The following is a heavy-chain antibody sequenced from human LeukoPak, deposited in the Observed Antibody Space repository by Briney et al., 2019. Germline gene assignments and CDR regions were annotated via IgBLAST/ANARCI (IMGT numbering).Heavy chain of an antibody. D-gene: IGHD2-2*02. CDR1: GGSISSGSYY. CDR3: ARDALGYCSSTSCYNYFDY. J-gene: IGHJ4*02. CDR2: IYTSGST. Sequence: PSQTLSLTCTVSGGSISSGSYYWSWIRQPAGTGLEWIGRIYTSGSTNYNPALKSRVTISVDTSKNQFSLKLSSVTAADTAVYYCARDALGYCSSTSCYNYFDYWGQGTLVTVSS. V-gene: IGHV4-61*02.